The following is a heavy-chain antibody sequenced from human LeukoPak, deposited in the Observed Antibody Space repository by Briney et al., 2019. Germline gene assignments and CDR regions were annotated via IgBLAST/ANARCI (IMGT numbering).Heavy chain of an antibody. CDR1: GGTFSSYA. D-gene: IGHD6-19*01. CDR2: IIPIFGTA. Sequence: ASVKVSCKASGGTFSSYAISWVRQAPGQGLEWMGGIIPIFGTANYAQKFQGRVTITADESTSTAYMELSSLRSEDTAVYYCATSRIAVAGTGLDYWGQGTLVTVSS. V-gene: IGHV1-69*13. CDR3: ATSRIAVAGTGLDY. J-gene: IGHJ4*02.